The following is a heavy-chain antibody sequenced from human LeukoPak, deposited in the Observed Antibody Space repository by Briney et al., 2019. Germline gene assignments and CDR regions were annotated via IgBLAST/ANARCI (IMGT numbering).Heavy chain of an antibody. D-gene: IGHD6-6*01. CDR3: ARDSSGNTYYYYYYMDV. J-gene: IGHJ6*03. CDR1: GYTFTSNG. V-gene: IGHV1-2*02. CDR2: INPNSGGT. Sequence: GASVKVSCKASGYTFTSNGISWVRQAPGQGLEWMGWINPNSGGTNYAQKFQGRVTMTRDTSISTAYMELSRLRSDDTAVYYCARDSSGNTYYYYYYMDVWGKGTTVTVSS.